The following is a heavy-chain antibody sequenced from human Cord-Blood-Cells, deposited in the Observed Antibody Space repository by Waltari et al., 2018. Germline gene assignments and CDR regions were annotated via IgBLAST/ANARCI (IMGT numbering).Heavy chain of an antibody. D-gene: IGHD5-18*01. J-gene: IGHJ4*02. V-gene: IGHV3-23*01. CDR2: ISGGGGST. Sequence: EVQLLESGGGLVQPGGSLRLSCAASGFTFSSYAMSWVRQAPGKGLEWVSAISGGGGSTYYADSVKGRFTISRDKSKTTLYLQMNSLRAEDTAVYYCAKGGRYSYGYNSYFDYWGQGTLVTVSS. CDR3: AKGGRYSYGYNSYFDY. CDR1: GFTFSSYA.